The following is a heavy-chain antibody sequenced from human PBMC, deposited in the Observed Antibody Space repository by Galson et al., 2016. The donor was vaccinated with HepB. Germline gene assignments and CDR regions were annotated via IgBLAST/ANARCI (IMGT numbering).Heavy chain of an antibody. CDR3: AKASHLLRWQQLTYYFDF. CDR1: GFTFNSYD. Sequence: SLRLSCAASGFTFNSYDMNWVRQAPGKGLEWVSSISGSGGFTYYADSVKGRFTISRDNSKDSLYLQMNNLRADDTAVYYCAKASHLLRWQQLTYYFDFWGQGILVTVSS. J-gene: IGHJ4*02. CDR2: ISGSGGFT. V-gene: IGHV3-23*01. D-gene: IGHD3-16*02.